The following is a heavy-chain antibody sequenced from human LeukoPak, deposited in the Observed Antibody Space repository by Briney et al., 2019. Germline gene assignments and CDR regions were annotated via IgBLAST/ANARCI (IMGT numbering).Heavy chain of an antibody. CDR2: ISGNGGST. J-gene: IGHJ4*02. D-gene: IGHD6-13*01. Sequence: PGGSLRLSCSASGFIISNYAMHWVRQAPGKGLEYVSAISGNGGSTYYADSVKGRFTISRDNSKNTLYLQMSSLRAEDTAIYHCVKDLYKGDSSSWYYFDYWGQGTWSPSPQ. V-gene: IGHV3-64D*06. CDR3: VKDLYKGDSSSWYYFDY. CDR1: GFIISNYA.